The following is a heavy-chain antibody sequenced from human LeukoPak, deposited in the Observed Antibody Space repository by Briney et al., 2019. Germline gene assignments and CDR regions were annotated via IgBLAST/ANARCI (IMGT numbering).Heavy chain of an antibody. CDR3: ARAGYDILTGYYYYYGMDV. CDR1: GYTFTGYY. J-gene: IGHJ6*02. V-gene: IGHV1-2*04. CDR2: INPKSGGT. D-gene: IGHD3-9*01. Sequence: GASVKVSCKASGYTFTGYYMHWVRQAPGQGLEWMGWINPKSGGTNYAQKFQGWVTMTRDTSTSTAYMELSRLRSDDTAVYYCARAGYDILTGYYYYYGMDVWGQGTTVTVSS.